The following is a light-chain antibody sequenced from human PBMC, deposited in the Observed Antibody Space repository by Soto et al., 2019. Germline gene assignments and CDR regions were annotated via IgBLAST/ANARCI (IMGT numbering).Light chain of an antibody. V-gene: IGKV1-8*01. CDR3: QQYYSYSYT. CDR2: AAS. CDR1: QGISSY. Sequence: AIRMTQSPSSLSASTGDRVTITCRASQGISSYLAWYQQKPGKAPKLLIYAASTLQSGVQSRFSGSGSGTDFTLTISCLQSEDFATYYCQQYYSYSYTFGQGTKLEIK. J-gene: IGKJ2*01.